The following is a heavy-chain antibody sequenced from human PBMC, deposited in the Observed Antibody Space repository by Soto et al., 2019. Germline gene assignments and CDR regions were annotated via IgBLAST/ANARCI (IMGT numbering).Heavy chain of an antibody. CDR1: GFTFSSYD. J-gene: IGHJ4*02. CDR2: IGTAGDT. V-gene: IGHV3-13*01. Sequence: GGALRLSCAAPGFTFSSYDLHWVRQATGKSLEWVSAIGTAGDTYYPGSVKGRFTISRENAKNSLYLQMNSLRAGDTAVYYCARGGTYCSGGSCYPTFDYWGQGTLVTVSS. CDR3: ARGGTYCSGGSCYPTFDY. D-gene: IGHD2-15*01.